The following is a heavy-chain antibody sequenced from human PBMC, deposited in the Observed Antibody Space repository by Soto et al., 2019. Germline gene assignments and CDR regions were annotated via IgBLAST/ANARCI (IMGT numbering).Heavy chain of an antibody. D-gene: IGHD3-22*01. CDR3: AKDPGIKIGYIPPGWFDP. J-gene: IGHJ5*02. CDR2: ISGSGGST. V-gene: IGHV3-23*01. CDR1: GFTFSSYA. Sequence: EVQMLESGGGLVQPGGSLRLSCAASGFTFSSYAMSWVRQAPGKGLEWVSAISGSGGSTYYADSVKGRFTISRDNSKNTLYLQMNSLRAEDTAVYYCAKDPGIKIGYIPPGWFDPWGQGTLVTVSS.